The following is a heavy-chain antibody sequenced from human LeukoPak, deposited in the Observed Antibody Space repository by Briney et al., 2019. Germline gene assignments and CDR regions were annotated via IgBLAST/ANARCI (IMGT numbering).Heavy chain of an antibody. Sequence: PSETLSLTCTVSGGSISSYYWSWIRHPPGKGLEWIGYIYYSGSTNYNPSLKSRVTISVDTSKNQFSLKLSSVTAADTAVYYCASYVWGSYFFDYWGQGTLVTVSS. CDR2: IYYSGST. D-gene: IGHD3-16*01. CDR3: ASYVWGSYFFDY. V-gene: IGHV4-59*08. CDR1: GGSISSYY. J-gene: IGHJ4*02.